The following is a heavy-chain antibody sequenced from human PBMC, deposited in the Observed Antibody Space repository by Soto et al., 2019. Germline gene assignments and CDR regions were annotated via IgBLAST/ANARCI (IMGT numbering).Heavy chain of an antibody. V-gene: IGHV1-18*01. Sequence: GASVKVSCKASGYTFTSYGISWVRQAPGQGLEWMGWISAYNGNTNYARKLQGRVTMTTDTSTSTAYMELSSLRSEDTAVYYCASPSTNYYGSGSYYNDAFDIWGQGTMVTVSS. CDR2: ISAYNGNT. CDR1: GYTFTSYG. CDR3: ASPSTNYYGSGSYYNDAFDI. J-gene: IGHJ3*02. D-gene: IGHD3-10*01.